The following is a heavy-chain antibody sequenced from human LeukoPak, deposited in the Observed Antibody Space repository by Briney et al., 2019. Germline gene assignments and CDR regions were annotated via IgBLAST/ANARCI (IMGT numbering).Heavy chain of an antibody. D-gene: IGHD1-1*01. Sequence: ASVKVSCKTSGYLFTTYGISWVRQAPGQGLEWMGWISAYNGNTNYAQKLQGRVTMTTDTSTSTAYMELRSLRSDDTAVYYCARDNWASDAFDIWGQGTMVTVSS. J-gene: IGHJ3*02. CDR1: GYLFTTYG. CDR3: ARDNWASDAFDI. CDR2: ISAYNGNT. V-gene: IGHV1-18*01.